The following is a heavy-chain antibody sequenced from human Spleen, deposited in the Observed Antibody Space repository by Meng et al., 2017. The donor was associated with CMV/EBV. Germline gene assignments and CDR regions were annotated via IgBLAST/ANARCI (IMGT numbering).Heavy chain of an antibody. D-gene: IGHD3-9*01. V-gene: IGHV4-39*01. J-gene: IGHJ4*02. CDR1: GASIISTSYY. CDR3: ARHYYDILTGPLPYYFDY. Sequence: SETLSLTCTVSGASIISTSYYGGWIRQPPGKGLEWIGSIYYSGSTYYNPSLKSRLTISVDTSKNQFSLKLSSVTAADTAVYYCARHYYDILTGPLPYYFDYWGQGTLVTVSS. CDR2: IYYSGST.